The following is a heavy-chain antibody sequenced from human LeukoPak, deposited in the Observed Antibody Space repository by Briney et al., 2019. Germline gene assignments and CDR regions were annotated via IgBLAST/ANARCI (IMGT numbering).Heavy chain of an antibody. D-gene: IGHD3-3*01. Sequence: PGGSLRLSCAASGFTFSSYAMHWVHQAPGKGLEGVAVISYDGSNKYYADSVKGRFTISRDNSKNTLYLQMNSLRAEDTAVYYCAREAYDFWSGYYEWFDPWGQGTLVTVSS. CDR3: AREAYDFWSGYYEWFDP. CDR2: ISYDGSNK. CDR1: GFTFSSYA. V-gene: IGHV3-30*04. J-gene: IGHJ5*02.